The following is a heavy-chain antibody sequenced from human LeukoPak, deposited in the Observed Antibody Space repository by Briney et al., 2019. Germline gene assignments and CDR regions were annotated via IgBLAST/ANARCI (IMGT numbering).Heavy chain of an antibody. CDR2: FDPEDGET. Sequence: ASVKVSCKASGYTLTELSMHWVRQAPGKGLEWMGGFDPEDGETIYAQKFQGRVTMTEDTSTDTAYMELSSLRSEDTAVYYCARDTPSYGDPRRHAFDIWGQGTMVTVSS. CDR1: GYTLTELS. CDR3: ARDTPSYGDPRRHAFDI. J-gene: IGHJ3*02. V-gene: IGHV1-24*01. D-gene: IGHD4-17*01.